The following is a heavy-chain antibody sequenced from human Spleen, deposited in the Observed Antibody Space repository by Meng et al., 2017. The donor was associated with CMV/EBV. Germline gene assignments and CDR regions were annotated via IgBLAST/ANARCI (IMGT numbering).Heavy chain of an antibody. D-gene: IGHD1-26*01. CDR1: Y. Sequence: YWIGWVRQMPGKGLEWIGSVYYSGSTHYNPSLTGRVSMAVDTSKNQFSLRLSSVTAADTAVYYCARGIIGASYLDYWGQGTLVTVSS. CDR3: ARGIIGASYLDY. V-gene: IGHV4-39*07. CDR2: VYYSGST. J-gene: IGHJ4*02.